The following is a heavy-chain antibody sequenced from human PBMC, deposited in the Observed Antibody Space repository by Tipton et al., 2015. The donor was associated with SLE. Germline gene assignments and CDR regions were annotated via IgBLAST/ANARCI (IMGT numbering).Heavy chain of an antibody. Sequence: LRLSCTVSGGSISSYYWSWIRQPPGKGLEWIGEINHSGSTNYNPSLKSRVTISVDTSKNQFSLKLSSVTAADTAVYYCARHFAVAGDYFDYWGQGTLVTVSS. CDR1: GGSISSYY. CDR2: INHSGST. J-gene: IGHJ4*02. CDR3: ARHFAVAGDYFDY. D-gene: IGHD6-19*01. V-gene: IGHV4-34*01.